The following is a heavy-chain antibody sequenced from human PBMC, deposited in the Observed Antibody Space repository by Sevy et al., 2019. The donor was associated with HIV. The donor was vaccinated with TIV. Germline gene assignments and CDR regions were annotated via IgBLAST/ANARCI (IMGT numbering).Heavy chain of an antibody. Sequence: SETLSLTCSVSGGSITSKNYFWAWIRQSPGKGLEWIGSIYHSGSTYHSPSLQSRVGISVDTSRKHFSLKLSSVTANDTAVYYCARHSFKHGYRPHYFDYWSQGTLVTVSS. J-gene: IGHJ4*02. D-gene: IGHD5-18*01. CDR3: ARHSFKHGYRPHYFDY. V-gene: IGHV4-39*01. CDR2: IYHSGST. CDR1: GGSITSKNYF.